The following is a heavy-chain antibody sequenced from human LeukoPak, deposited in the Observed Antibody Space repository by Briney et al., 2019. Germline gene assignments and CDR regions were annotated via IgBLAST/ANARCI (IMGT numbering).Heavy chain of an antibody. V-gene: IGHV3-30*18. CDR3: AKDAWLRYFDY. CDR2: ISYDGSNK. D-gene: IGHD5-12*01. CDR1: GFTFSSYG. J-gene: IGHJ4*02. Sequence: TGGSLRHSCAASGFTFSSYGMHWVRQAPGKGLEWVAVISYDGSNKYYADSVKGRFTISRDNSKNTLYLQMNSLRAEDTAVYYCAKDAWLRYFDYWGQGTLVTVSS.